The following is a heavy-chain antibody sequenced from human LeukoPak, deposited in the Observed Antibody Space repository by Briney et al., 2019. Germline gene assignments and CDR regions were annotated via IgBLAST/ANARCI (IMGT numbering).Heavy chain of an antibody. J-gene: IGHJ4*02. D-gene: IGHD2-15*01. V-gene: IGHV3-23*01. CDR1: GFSFFSYV. Sequence: GGSLLLSCAASGFSFFSYVMSWVRQAPGGGVQWGSLLSGSSTSTGYADSVKRRFAMSSDNSKNTKNTQIHNMNGDKTDNNACARGGGTCSAQGSAWVCNGANFEYLGQGGLVTVSS. CDR3: ARGGGTCSAQGSAWVCNGANFEY. CDR2: LSGSSTST.